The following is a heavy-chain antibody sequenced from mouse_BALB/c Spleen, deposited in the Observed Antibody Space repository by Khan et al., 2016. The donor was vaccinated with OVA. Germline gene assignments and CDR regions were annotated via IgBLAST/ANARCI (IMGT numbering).Heavy chain of an antibody. J-gene: IGHJ3*01. V-gene: IGHV1-77*01. CDR3: ARRNYFGYTFAY. D-gene: IGHD1-2*01. CDR1: GYIFTDYY. Sequence: QVQLQQPGAELARPGASVKLSCKASGYIFTDYYINWVKQRTGQGLEWIGEISPGSDDTYYNEKFKGKATLTADKSYSTAYMQLSSLTSEDSAVYFCARRNYFGYTFAYWGQGTLVTVSA. CDR2: ISPGSDDT.